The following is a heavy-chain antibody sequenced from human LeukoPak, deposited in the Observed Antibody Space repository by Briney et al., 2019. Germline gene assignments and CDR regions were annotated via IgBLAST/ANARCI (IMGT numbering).Heavy chain of an antibody. CDR1: GFTFSSYA. Sequence: SGGSLRLSCAASGFTFSSYAMHWVRQAPGKGLAWVAVISYDGGNKYYADSVKGRFTISRDNSKNTLYLQMNSLRAEDTAVYYCATVPAAITSVLRLYYMDVWGKGTTVTVSS. D-gene: IGHD2-2*01. V-gene: IGHV3-30-3*01. CDR2: ISYDGGNK. J-gene: IGHJ6*03. CDR3: ATVPAAITSVLRLYYMDV.